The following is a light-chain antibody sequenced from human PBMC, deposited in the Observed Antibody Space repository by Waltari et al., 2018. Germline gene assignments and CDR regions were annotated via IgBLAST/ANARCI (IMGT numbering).Light chain of an antibody. CDR2: GAS. Sequence: EHVLTQSPGTLSLSPGERATLSCRASQRISDTYLGWYQQRPGQAPRLLIYGASSRAAGSPDRFSGSGSGTDFTLTISRLEPEDFAVYYCHHYGSSPQGTFGPGTRVDI. CDR1: QRISDTY. J-gene: IGKJ3*01. V-gene: IGKV3-20*01. CDR3: HHYGSSPQGT.